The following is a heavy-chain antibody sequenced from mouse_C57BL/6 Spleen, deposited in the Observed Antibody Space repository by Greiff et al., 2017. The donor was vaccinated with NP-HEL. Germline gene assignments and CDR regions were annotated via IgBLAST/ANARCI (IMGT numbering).Heavy chain of an antibody. J-gene: IGHJ2*01. V-gene: IGHV1-39*01. CDR2: INPNYGTT. CDR1: GYSFTDYN. CDR3: ARGYGYDGRFDY. D-gene: IGHD2-2*01. Sequence: VHVKQSGPELVKPGASVKISCKASGYSFTDYNMNWVKQSNGKSLEWLGVINPNYGTTSYNQKFKGKATLTVDQSSSTAYMQLNSLTSEDSAVYYCARGYGYDGRFDYWGQGTTLTVSS.